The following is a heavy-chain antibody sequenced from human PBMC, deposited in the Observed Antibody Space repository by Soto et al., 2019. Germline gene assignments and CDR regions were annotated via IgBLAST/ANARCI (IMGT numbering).Heavy chain of an antibody. CDR1: GGSLTGYY. CDR3: ARGQEGIVATH. J-gene: IGHJ4*02. D-gene: IGHD5-12*01. Sequence: QVQLQQWGAGLLKPSETLSLTCTVNGGSLTGYYWSWIRQPPGKGLEWIGEVKDGGSTNYSPSLRGRVSRSADTSKNHFSLRRNSVTAADTAVYFCARGQEGIVATHWDQGALVTVSS. V-gene: IGHV4-34*01. CDR2: VKDGGST.